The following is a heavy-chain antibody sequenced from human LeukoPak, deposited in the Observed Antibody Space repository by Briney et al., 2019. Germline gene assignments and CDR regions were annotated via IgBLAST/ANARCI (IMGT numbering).Heavy chain of an antibody. CDR1: GGSFSGYY. D-gene: IGHD6-19*01. J-gene: IGHJ3*02. CDR3: ARWGNIAVAYAFDI. CDR2: INHSGST. V-gene: IGHV4-34*01. Sequence: SETLSLTCAVHGGSFSGYYWSWIRQPPGKGLEWIGEINHSGSTNYNPSLKSRVTISVDTSKNQFSLKLSSVTAADTAVYYCARWGNIAVAYAFDIWGQGTMVTVSS.